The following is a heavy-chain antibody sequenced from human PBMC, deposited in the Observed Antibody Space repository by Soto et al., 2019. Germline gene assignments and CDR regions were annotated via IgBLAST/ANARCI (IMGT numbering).Heavy chain of an antibody. Sequence: EVQLVESGGGLIQPGGSLRLSCAASGFTVSSNYMRWVRQAPGKGLEWVSVIYSGDTTYYADSVKGRFTISRDHSKNTLYLQMNGLRDEDTAVYYCARDLRTLYGMDVWGQGTTVTVSS. CDR3: ARDLRTLYGMDV. J-gene: IGHJ6*02. V-gene: IGHV3-53*01. CDR1: GFTVSSNY. CDR2: IYSGDTT.